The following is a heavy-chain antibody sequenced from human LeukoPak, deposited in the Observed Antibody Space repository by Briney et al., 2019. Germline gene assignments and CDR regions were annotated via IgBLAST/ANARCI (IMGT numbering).Heavy chain of an antibody. CDR3: ARSITMVRGALPYYFDY. V-gene: IGHV1-18*01. D-gene: IGHD3-10*01. Sequence: SXXVSCKASGYTFTSYGISWVRQAPGQRLEWMEWISAYNGNTNYAQKLQGRVTMTTDTSTSTAYMELRSLRSDDTAVYYCARSITMVRGALPYYFDYWGQGTLVTVSS. CDR1: GYTFTSYG. J-gene: IGHJ4*02. CDR2: ISAYNGNT.